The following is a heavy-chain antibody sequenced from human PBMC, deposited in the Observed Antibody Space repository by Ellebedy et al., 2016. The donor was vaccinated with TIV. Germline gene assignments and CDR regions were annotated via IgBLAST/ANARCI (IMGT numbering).Heavy chain of an antibody. V-gene: IGHV4-59*01. CDR2: IYHTGST. D-gene: IGHD4-23*01. CDR1: GDSISTYY. J-gene: IGHJ3*01. Sequence: MPGGSLRLSCTVSGDSISTYYWSWIRQPPGKGLEWIGYIYHTGSTTYNPSLKSLVTISVDVSTNHFSLRLTSVTAADTAVYYCARGRTPKRWSAFDHWGHGTMVTVSS. CDR3: ARGRTPKRWSAFDH.